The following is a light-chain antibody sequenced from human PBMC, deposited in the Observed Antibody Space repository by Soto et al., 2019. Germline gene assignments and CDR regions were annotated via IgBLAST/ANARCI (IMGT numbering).Light chain of an antibody. V-gene: IGKV1-39*01. J-gene: IGKJ1*01. CDR2: GAS. Sequence: DIHITHSPSALPSSVLAIITITCRASQSILIYLKRLQQKPARAPKVLINGASRLQSGVPPRFISSGSGRDFTLTIDGLQPEDFATYYCQETYGAPLTFGQGTKVDIK. CDR3: QETYGAPLT. CDR1: QSILIY.